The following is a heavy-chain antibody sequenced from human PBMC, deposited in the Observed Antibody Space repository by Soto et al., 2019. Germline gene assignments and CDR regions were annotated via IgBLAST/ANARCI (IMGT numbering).Heavy chain of an antibody. Sequence: QVQLVQSGAEVKKPGASVKVSCKASGYTFTSYAMHWVRQAPGQRLEWMGWINAGNGNTKYSQKFQGRVTITRDTSASTAYMELSSLRSEDTAVYYCARIKQGPYGDYAPGAFDIWGQGTMVTVSS. J-gene: IGHJ3*02. CDR3: ARIKQGPYGDYAPGAFDI. CDR1: GYTFTSYA. CDR2: INAGNGNT. V-gene: IGHV1-3*01. D-gene: IGHD4-17*01.